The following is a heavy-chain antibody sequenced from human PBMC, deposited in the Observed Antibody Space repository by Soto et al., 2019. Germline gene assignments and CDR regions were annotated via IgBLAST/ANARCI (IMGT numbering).Heavy chain of an antibody. J-gene: IGHJ4*02. D-gene: IGHD3-22*01. CDR2: ISYDGSNK. CDR1: GFTFSSYG. Sequence: QVPLVESGGGVVQPGRSLRLSCAASGFTFSSYGMHWVRQAPGKGLEWVAVISYDGSNKYYADSVKGRFTISRDNSKNTLYLQMNSLRAEDTAVYYCASGERTYYYDSSGYGDYWGQGTLVTVSS. V-gene: IGHV3-30*03. CDR3: ASGERTYYYDSSGYGDY.